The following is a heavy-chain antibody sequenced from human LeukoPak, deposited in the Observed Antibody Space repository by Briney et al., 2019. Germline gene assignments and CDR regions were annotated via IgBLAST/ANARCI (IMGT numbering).Heavy chain of an antibody. CDR1: GFTFDTHA. V-gene: IGHV3-23*01. CDR2: ISGNGGST. Sequence: GGSLRLSCATSGFTFDTHAMNWVRQVPGRGLEWASFISGNGGSTYYANSVKGRFTISRDDSSNTLYLQMNSLRADDTAIYYCAKAREGTLYGADTLLYYAMDVWGQGTTVSVSS. D-gene: IGHD1-1*01. CDR3: AKAREGTLYGADTLLYYAMDV. J-gene: IGHJ6*02.